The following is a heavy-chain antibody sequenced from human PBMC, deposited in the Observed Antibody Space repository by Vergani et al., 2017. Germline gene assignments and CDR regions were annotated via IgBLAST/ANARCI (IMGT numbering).Heavy chain of an antibody. V-gene: IGHV1-58*02. Sequence: QMQLVQSGPEVKKPGTSVKVSCKASGFTFTSSAMQWVRQDRGQRLEWIGWIVVGSGNTNYAQKFQDWVPITRDMSTSTAYMELRSLRSEDTAVYYWAVGSLTGYFNGGEGTLVTVSS. D-gene: IGHD3-9*01. J-gene: IGHJ4*02. CDR2: IVVGSGNT. CDR1: GFTFTSSA. CDR3: AVGSLTGYFN.